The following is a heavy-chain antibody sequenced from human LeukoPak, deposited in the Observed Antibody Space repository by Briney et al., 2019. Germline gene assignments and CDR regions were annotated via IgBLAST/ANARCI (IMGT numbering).Heavy chain of an antibody. Sequence: ASVTVSCKASGYTFTSYDINWVRQATGQGLEWMGWMNPNSGNTGYAQKFQGRVTMTRNTSISTAYMELSSLRSEDTAVYYCAVVGSCYSGYFDYWGQGTLVTASS. J-gene: IGHJ4*02. CDR3: AVVGSCYSGYFDY. D-gene: IGHD2-2*02. CDR2: MNPNSGNT. CDR1: GYTFTSYD. V-gene: IGHV1-8*01.